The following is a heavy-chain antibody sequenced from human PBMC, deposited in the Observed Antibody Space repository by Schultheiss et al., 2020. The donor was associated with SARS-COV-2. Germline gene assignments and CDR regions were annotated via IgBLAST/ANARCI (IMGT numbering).Heavy chain of an antibody. J-gene: IGHJ5*02. CDR2: IYYSGST. CDR3: ARHIADYDWFDP. V-gene: IGHV4-59*04. D-gene: IGHD6-13*01. Sequence: SQTLSLTCTVSGGSISTYYWSWIRQPPGKGLEWVGSIYYSGSTYYNPSLKSQVSMSVDTSKNQFSLKLSSVTAADTAVYYCARHIADYDWFDPWGQGTLVTVSS. CDR1: GGSISTYY.